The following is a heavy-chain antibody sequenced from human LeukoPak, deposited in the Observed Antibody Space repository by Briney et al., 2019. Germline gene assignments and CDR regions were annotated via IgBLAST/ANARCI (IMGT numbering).Heavy chain of an antibody. CDR3: ATVPGGCSGGSCYFFQH. CDR1: GYTFTSYD. Sequence: ASVKVSCKASGYTFTSYDINWVRQATGQGLEWMGWMNPNSGNTGYAQKFQGRVTMTRNTSISTAYMELSSLRSEDTAVYYCATVPGGCSGGSCYFFQHWGQGTLVTVSS. CDR2: MNPNSGNT. V-gene: IGHV1-8*01. J-gene: IGHJ1*01. D-gene: IGHD2-15*01.